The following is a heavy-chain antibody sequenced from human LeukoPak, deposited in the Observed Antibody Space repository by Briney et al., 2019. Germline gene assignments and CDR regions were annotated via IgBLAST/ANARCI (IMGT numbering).Heavy chain of an antibody. CDR1: GYTFTSYD. D-gene: IGHD3-22*01. CDR2: MNPNSGNT. V-gene: IGHV1-8*01. J-gene: IGHJ4*02. CDR3: ARRRSYYYDSSGYYYSDY. Sequence: ASVKVSRKASGYTFTSYDINWVRQATGQWLEWMGWMNPNSGNTGYAQKFQGRVTMTRNTSISTAYMELSSLRSEDTAVYYCARRRSYYYDSSGYYYSDYWGQGTLVTVSS.